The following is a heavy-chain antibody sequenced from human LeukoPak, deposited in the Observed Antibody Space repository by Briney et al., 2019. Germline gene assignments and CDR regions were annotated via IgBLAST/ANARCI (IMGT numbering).Heavy chain of an antibody. V-gene: IGHV1-18*01. CDR1: GYTFTSYG. Sequence: GASVKVSCKASGYTFTSYGISWVRQAPGQGLEWMGWISAYNGNTNYAQKLQGRVTMTTDTSTSTAYMELRSLRSEDTAVYYCAIARWLHPGGLDAFDIWGQGTVVTVSS. J-gene: IGHJ3*02. CDR3: AIARWLHPGGLDAFDI. CDR2: ISAYNGNT. D-gene: IGHD5-24*01.